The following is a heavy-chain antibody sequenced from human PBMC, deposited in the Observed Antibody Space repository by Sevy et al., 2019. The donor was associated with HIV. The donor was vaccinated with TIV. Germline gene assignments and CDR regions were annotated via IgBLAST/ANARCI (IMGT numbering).Heavy chain of an antibody. CDR3: ARLLGSTEFGYYFDY. CDR2: IRPYNGNT. V-gene: IGHV1-18*01. CDR1: GYTFTSYG. D-gene: IGHD1-26*01. J-gene: IGHJ4*02. Sequence: ASVKVSCKASGYTFTSYGLSWVRQAPGQGLEWMGGIRPYNGNTDYAQKLQGRVTVTTDTSTTTAYMELRSLRSDDTALYYCARLLGSTEFGYYFDYWGQGTLVTVS.